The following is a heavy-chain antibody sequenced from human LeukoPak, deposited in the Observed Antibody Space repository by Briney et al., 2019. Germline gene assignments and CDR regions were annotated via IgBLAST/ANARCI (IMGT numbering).Heavy chain of an antibody. Sequence: ASETLSLTCTVSGGSISSSSYYWGWIRQPPGKGLEWIGSIYYSGSTYYNPSLKSRVTISVDTSKNQFSLKLSSVTAADTAVYYCARDSQGIAAAGIDYWGQGTLVTVSS. CDR3: ARDSQGIAAAGIDY. CDR2: IYYSGST. V-gene: IGHV4-39*07. J-gene: IGHJ4*02. D-gene: IGHD6-13*01. CDR1: GGSISSSSYY.